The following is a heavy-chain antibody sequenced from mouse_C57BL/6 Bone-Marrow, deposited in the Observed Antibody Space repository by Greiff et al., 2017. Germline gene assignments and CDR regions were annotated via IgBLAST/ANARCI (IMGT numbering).Heavy chain of an antibody. CDR2: IYPGSGST. V-gene: IGHV1-55*01. CDR3: ARWGYYGSSPYWYFGV. D-gene: IGHD1-1*01. Sequence: QVQLQQPGAELVKPGASVKMSCTASGYTFTSYWITWVKQRPGQGLEWIGDIYPGSGSTNYNEKFKSKATLTVDTSSSTAYMQLSSLTSEDSAVYYCARWGYYGSSPYWYFGVWGTGTTVTVSS. J-gene: IGHJ1*03. CDR1: GYTFTSYW.